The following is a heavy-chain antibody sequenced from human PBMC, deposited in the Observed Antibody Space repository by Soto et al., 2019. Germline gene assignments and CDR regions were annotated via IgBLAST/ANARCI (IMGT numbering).Heavy chain of an antibody. D-gene: IGHD6-13*01. CDR3: ARVDGIAAAAGFEP. V-gene: IGHV4-59*01. Sequence: SETLSLTCTVSGGSISSYYWSWIRQPPGKGLEWIGYIYYSGSTNYNPSLKSRVTISVDTSKNQFSLKLSSVTAADTAVYYCARVDGIAAAAGFEPWGQGPLVTVS. CDR1: GGSISSYY. J-gene: IGHJ5*02. CDR2: IYYSGST.